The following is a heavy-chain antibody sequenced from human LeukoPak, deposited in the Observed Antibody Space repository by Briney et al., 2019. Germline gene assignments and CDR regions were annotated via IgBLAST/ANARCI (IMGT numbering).Heavy chain of an antibody. J-gene: IGHJ6*03. CDR1: GFTVSSNY. V-gene: IGHV3-53*01. CDR3: ARDPRRITDAYYSYYMDV. Sequence: GGSLRLSCATSGFTVSSNYITWVRQAPGKGLEWVSVIYSSGSTSYADSVKGRFTISRDNSRNTLYLQMNSLRAEDTAVYYCARDPRRITDAYYSYYMDVWGKGTTVTVSS. D-gene: IGHD3-16*01. CDR2: IYSSGST.